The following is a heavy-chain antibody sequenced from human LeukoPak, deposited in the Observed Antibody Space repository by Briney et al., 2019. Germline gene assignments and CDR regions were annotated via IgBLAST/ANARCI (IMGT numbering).Heavy chain of an antibody. J-gene: IGHJ3*02. CDR1: GGTFSSYA. V-gene: IGHV1-69*04. CDR3: ASPWTSENAFDI. CDR2: IIPIFGIA. D-gene: IGHD3/OR15-3a*01. Sequence: AASVKVSCKASGGTFSSYAISSVRQAPGQGLEWMGRIIPIFGIANYAQKFQGRVTITADKSTSTAYMELSSLRSEDTAVYYCASPWTSENAFDIWGQGTMVTVSS.